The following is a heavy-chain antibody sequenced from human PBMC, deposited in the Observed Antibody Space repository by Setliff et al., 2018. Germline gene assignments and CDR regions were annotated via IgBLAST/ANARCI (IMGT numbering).Heavy chain of an antibody. CDR3: ASCGGDCYSGGWFDY. J-gene: IGHJ4*02. D-gene: IGHD2-21*02. CDR1: GGSISSSSYY. CDR2: IYYSGST. V-gene: IGHV4-39*07. Sequence: SETLSLTCTVSGGSISSSSYYWGWIRQPPGKGLEWTGSIYYSGSTYYNPSLKSRVTISVDTSKNQFSLKLSSVTAADTAVYYCASCGGDCYSGGWFDYWGQGTLVTVSS.